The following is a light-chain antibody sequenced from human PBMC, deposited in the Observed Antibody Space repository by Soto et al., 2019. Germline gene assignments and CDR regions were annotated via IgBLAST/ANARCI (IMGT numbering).Light chain of an antibody. CDR2: GAS. CDR1: HFVASSY. CDR3: QKYGSSPGT. V-gene: IGKV3-20*01. J-gene: IGKJ1*01. Sequence: EIVMTQSPATLSVSPGETATLSCRASHFVASSYVAWYQQKPGQAPRILIYGASSRATGIPDRFSGSGSGTDFTLTISRLEPEDFAVYYCQKYGSSPGTCGQGTKVDIK.